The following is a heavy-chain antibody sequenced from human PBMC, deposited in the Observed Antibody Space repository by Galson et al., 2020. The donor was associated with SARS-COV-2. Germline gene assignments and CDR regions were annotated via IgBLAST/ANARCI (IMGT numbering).Heavy chain of an antibody. D-gene: IGHD2-2*02. CDR1: GYTFSNYW. Sequence: GESLKISCEGSGYTFSNYWIAWVRQIPGTGLEWMGIIYPSDSDPRYSPSFQGQVTISADKSINTAYLQWSSLKAPDTAMYYCARLYCSGTNCYTGSSYFFDYWGQGTLVTASS. CDR3: ARLYCSGTNCYTGSSYFFDY. CDR2: IYPSDSDP. J-gene: IGHJ4*02. V-gene: IGHV5-51*01.